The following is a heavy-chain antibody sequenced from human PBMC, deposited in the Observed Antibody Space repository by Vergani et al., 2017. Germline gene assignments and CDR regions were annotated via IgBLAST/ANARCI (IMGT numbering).Heavy chain of an antibody. J-gene: IGHJ6*03. CDR1: GFTFSSYA. CDR3: ARDGIGYSGSYYVFYYYMDV. CDR2: ISGSGGST. V-gene: IGHV3-23*04. Sequence: VQLVESGGGVVQPGRSLRLSCAASGFTFSSYAMSWVRQAPGKGLEWVSAISGSGGSTYYADSVKGRFTISRDNSKNTLYLQMNSLRAEDTAVYYCARDGIGYSGSYYVFYYYMDVWGKGTTVTVSS. D-gene: IGHD1-26*01.